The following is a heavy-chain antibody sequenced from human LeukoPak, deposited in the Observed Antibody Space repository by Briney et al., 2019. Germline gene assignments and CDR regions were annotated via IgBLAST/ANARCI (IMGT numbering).Heavy chain of an antibody. J-gene: IGHJ4*02. CDR1: GYTFTGYY. D-gene: IGHD3-22*01. V-gene: IGHV1-2*02. Sequence: ASVKVSCKASGYTFTGYYMHWVRQAPGQGLEWMGWISPNSGGTNYAQKFQGRVTMTRDTSISTAYMELSRLRSDDTAVYYCARGDSSGYYGFDYWGQGTLVTVSS. CDR3: ARGDSSGYYGFDY. CDR2: ISPNSGGT.